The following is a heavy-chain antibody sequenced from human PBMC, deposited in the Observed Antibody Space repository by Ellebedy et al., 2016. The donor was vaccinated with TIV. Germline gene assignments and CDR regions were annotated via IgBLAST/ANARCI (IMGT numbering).Heavy chain of an antibody. V-gene: IGHV3-23*01. CDR1: GFTFSSYA. Sequence: PGGSLRLSCAASGFTFSSYAMSWVRQAPGKGLEWVSVISGSGGSTYYADSVKGRFTISRDNSKNTLYLQMNSLRAEDTAVYYCAKLPYGGNSKYFDYWGQGTLVTVSS. D-gene: IGHD4-23*01. CDR3: AKLPYGGNSKYFDY. J-gene: IGHJ4*02. CDR2: ISGSGGST.